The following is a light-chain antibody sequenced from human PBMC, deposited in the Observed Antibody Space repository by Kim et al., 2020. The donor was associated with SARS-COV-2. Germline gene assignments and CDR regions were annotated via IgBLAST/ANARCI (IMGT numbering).Light chain of an antibody. CDR2: VAS. V-gene: IGKV1-27*01. CDR3: QRFNSIPT. CDR1: RGISNY. Sequence: SASIGDRVTMTCRASRGISNYVAWYQQKPGKVPKLLIYVASTLESGVPSRFSASGSGTDFTLTISSLQPEDVGIYYCQRFNSIPTFGGGTKVDIK. J-gene: IGKJ4*02.